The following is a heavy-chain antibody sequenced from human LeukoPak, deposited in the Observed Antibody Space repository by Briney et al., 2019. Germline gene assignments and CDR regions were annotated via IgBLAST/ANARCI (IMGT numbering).Heavy chain of an antibody. J-gene: IGHJ3*02. CDR3: ARQGYDILTGYIDAFDI. CDR2: ISYSGST. CDR1: GGSISSGGNF. D-gene: IGHD3-9*01. V-gene: IGHV4-61*08. Sequence: PSETLSLTCTVSGGSISSGGNFWSWIRQHPGKGLEWIGYISYSGSTNYNPSLKSRVTISIDTSKNQFSLKLRSVTAADTAIYYCARQGYDILTGYIDAFDIWGQGTMVTVSS.